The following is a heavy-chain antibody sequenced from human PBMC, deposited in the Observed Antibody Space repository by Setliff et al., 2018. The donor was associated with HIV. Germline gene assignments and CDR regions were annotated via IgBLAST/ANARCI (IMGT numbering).Heavy chain of an antibody. J-gene: IGHJ4*02. Sequence: SVKVSCKASGYTFTNYYMHWVRQAPGQGLEWMGGIIPIFGTANYAQKFQGRVTITTDESTSTVYMELSSLRSEDTAFYYCARSAHDSETGYWGQGTLVTVSS. D-gene: IGHD5-12*01. V-gene: IGHV1-69*05. CDR2: IIPIFGTA. CDR3: ARSAHDSETGY. CDR1: GYTFTNYY.